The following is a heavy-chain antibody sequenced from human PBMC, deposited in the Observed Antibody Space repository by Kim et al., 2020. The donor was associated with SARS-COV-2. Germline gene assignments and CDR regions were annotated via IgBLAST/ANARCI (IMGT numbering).Heavy chain of an antibody. J-gene: IGHJ4*02. CDR3: DRVAGDSGPYPYYFAS. D-gene: IGHD3-10*01. V-gene: IGHV4-30-4*01. CDR1: GASMTSGDYY. Sequence: SETLSLTCTVSGASMTSGDYYWSWIRQPPGKGLEWLGRIYNSGTTYYNSVLESRLIISLDTAKNQFALKLTSETAADTAVYYCDRVAGDSGPYPYYFASWRKGTLVTVS. CDR2: IYNSGTT.